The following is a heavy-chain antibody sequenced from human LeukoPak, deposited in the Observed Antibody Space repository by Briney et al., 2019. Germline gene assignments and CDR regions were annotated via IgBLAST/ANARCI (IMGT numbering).Heavy chain of an antibody. CDR1: GFTFSSYG. D-gene: IGHD6-13*01. CDR3: ARDSRAAAGTEDY. V-gene: IGHV3-33*01. J-gene: IGHJ4*02. Sequence: GGSLRLSCAASGFTFSSYGMHWVRQAPGKGLEWVAVIWYDGSNKYYADSVKGRFTISRDNSKNTLYLQMNSLRAEDTAVYYCARDSRAAAGTEDYWGQGTLVTVSS. CDR2: IWYDGSNK.